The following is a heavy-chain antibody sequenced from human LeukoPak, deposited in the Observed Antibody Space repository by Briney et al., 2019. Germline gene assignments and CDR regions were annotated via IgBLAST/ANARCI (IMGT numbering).Heavy chain of an antibody. V-gene: IGHV3-21*06. CDR2: ISSSSYI. CDR3: ARDLGTLLEGDDAFDI. J-gene: IGHJ3*02. CDR1: GFTFSRYH. D-gene: IGHD1-14*01. Sequence: GGSLRLSCAASGFTFSRYHLNWVRQAPGKGLEWVSCISSSSYIYYADSVKGRFTISRDNAKNSLFLQMNSLRAEDTAVYYCARDLGTLLEGDDAFDIWGQGTMVTVSS.